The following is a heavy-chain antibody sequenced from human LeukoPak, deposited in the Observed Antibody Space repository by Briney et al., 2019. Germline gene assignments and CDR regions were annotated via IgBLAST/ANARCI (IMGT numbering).Heavy chain of an antibody. CDR2: IKQDGSEK. D-gene: IGHD2-21*02. V-gene: IGHV3-7*01. J-gene: IGHJ4*02. CDR3: ARDAYCGGDCYLGYFDY. Sequence: GGSLRLSCAASGFTFSSYWMSWVRQAPGKGLEWVANIKQDGSEKYYVDSVKGRFTTSRDNAKNSLYLQMNSLRAEDTAVYYCARDAYCGGDCYLGYFDYWGQGTLVTVSS. CDR1: GFTFSSYW.